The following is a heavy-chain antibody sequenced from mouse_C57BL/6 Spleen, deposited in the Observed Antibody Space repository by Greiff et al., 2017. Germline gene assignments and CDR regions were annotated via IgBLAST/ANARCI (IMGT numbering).Heavy chain of an antibody. V-gene: IGHV1-59*01. CDR1: GYTFTSYW. J-gene: IGHJ4*01. Sequence: QVQLQQPGAELVRPGTSVKLSCKASGYTFTSYWMHWVKQRPGQGLEWIGVIDPSDSYTNYNQKFKGKATLTVDTSSSTAYRQLSSLTSEDSAVYYGARGDYDAGAYYAMDYWGQGTSVTVSS. CDR3: ARGDYDAGAYYAMDY. D-gene: IGHD2-4*01. CDR2: IDPSDSYT.